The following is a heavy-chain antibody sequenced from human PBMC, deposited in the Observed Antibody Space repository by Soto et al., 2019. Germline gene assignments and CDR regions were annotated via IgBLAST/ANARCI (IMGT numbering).Heavy chain of an antibody. CDR2: ISGSGGST. V-gene: IGHV3-23*01. J-gene: IGHJ4*02. CDR1: GFTFSSYA. D-gene: IGHD6-19*01. CDR3: AKDRHSSGWYGQSYYFDY. Sequence: EVQLLESGGGLVQPGGSLRLSCAASGFTFSSYAMSWVRQAPGKGLEWVSAISGSGGSTYYADSVKGRFTISRDNSKNTLYLQMNSLRAEDTAVYYCAKDRHSSGWYGQSYYFDYWGQGTLVTVSS.